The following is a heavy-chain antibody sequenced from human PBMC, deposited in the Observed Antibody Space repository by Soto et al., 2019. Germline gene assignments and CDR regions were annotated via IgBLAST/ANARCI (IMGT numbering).Heavy chain of an antibody. Sequence: QVQLVESGGGVVQPGRSLRLSCAASGFTFSSFAMHWVRQAPGKGLEWVAVISYDGNNKYYADSVKGRFTISRDNSTTTPHRQMTSLRAEDTAVYSSARDLGSSYHSYWVDYWGSATLVTVSS. V-gene: IGHV3-30-3*01. D-gene: IGHD5-18*01. J-gene: IGHJ4*02. CDR2: ISYDGNNK. CDR3: ARDLGSSYHSYWVDY. CDR1: GFTFSSFA.